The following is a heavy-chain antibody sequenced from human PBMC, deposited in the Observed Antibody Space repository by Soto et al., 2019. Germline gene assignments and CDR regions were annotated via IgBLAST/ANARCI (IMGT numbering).Heavy chain of an antibody. Sequence: GGSLRLSCAASGFKFSNYGMHWVRQAPGKGLEWVAVISFDGKKKYYEDSVRGRFTISRDNSNNTLFLQMNSLRAEDSALYYCAKGSGLLNGYYYGADVWGQGTTVTVSS. CDR1: GFKFSNYG. CDR2: ISFDGKKK. CDR3: AKGSGLLNGYYYGADV. J-gene: IGHJ6*02. V-gene: IGHV3-30*18. D-gene: IGHD3-10*01.